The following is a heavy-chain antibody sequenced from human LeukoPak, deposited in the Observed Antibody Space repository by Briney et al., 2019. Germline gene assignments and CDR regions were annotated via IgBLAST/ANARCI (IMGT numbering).Heavy chain of an antibody. D-gene: IGHD2-2*02. V-gene: IGHV1-8*01. J-gene: IGHJ5*02. CDR3: ARGRWTGYCTSASCYSGLDP. CDR1: GYTFTNYD. CDR2: MNPNSGNT. Sequence: ASVKVSCKASGYTFTNYDINWVRQATGQGLEWMGWMNPNSGNTGYAQKFQDRVTMTRSTSISTAYMELSSLRSEDTAVYYCARGRWTGYCTSASCYSGLDPWGQGTLVTVSS.